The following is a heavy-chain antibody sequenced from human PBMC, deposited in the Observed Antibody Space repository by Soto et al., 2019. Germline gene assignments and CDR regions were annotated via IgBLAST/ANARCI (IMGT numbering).Heavy chain of an antibody. CDR1: GGSISSGYH. CDR3: ASDEGGFLEWLSLFDY. J-gene: IGHJ4*02. Sequence: SETLSLTCTVSGGSISSGYHWAWIRRPPGMRLEWVASIFHTGTTYYNPSLTSRVTISVDTSKNQFSLKLSSVTAADTAVYYCASDEGGFLEWLSLFDYWGQGTLVTVSS. D-gene: IGHD3-3*01. CDR2: IFHTGTT. V-gene: IGHV4-38-2*02.